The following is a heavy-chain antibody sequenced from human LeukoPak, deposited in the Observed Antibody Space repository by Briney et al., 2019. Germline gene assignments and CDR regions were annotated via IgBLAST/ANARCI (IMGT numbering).Heavy chain of an antibody. V-gene: IGHV3-23*01. CDR2: ISGSDGIV. D-gene: IGHD6-19*01. Sequence: GGSLRLSCAASGFMFASYAMSWVRQAPGKGLEWVAGISGSDGIVYYADSVKGRFTIPRDNSKNTLYLQMNRLRVEDTAIYYCAKEFTGGWPFDSWGQGTLVTVSS. J-gene: IGHJ4*02. CDR1: GFMFASYA. CDR3: AKEFTGGWPFDS.